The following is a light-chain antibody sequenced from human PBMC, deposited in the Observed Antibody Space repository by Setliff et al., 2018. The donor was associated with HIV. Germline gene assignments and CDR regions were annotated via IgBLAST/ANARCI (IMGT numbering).Light chain of an antibody. J-gene: IGLJ1*01. CDR2: EVT. V-gene: IGLV2-23*02. Sequence: QSALAQFASVSGSPGQSITISCTGTSSDVGSYNLVSWYQQHPGKAPKLMIYEVTKRPSGISHRFSGSKSGNTASLTISGLQAEDEAEYYCCSYAGSSTFVFGTRTKVTVL. CDR1: SSDVGSYNL. CDR3: CSYAGSSTFV.